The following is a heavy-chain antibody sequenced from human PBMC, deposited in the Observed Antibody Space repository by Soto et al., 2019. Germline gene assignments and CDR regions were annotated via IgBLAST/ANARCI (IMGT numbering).Heavy chain of an antibody. D-gene: IGHD5-12*01. Sequence: QLQLQESGPGLVQPSETLSLTCTVSGVSISSHGYFWDWIRQPPGKGLEWIGMISYSGSTYYSPSLKSRVTISADTSKDQLSLRLGSVTVADTAVFHCMNYNSGWKYWGQGTVVTVS. V-gene: IGHV4-39*01. J-gene: IGHJ4*02. CDR2: ISYSGST. CDR3: MNYNSGWKY. CDR1: GVSISSHGYF.